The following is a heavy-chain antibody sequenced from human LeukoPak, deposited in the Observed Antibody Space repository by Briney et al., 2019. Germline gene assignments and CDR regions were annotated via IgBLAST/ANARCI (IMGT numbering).Heavy chain of an antibody. CDR1: GFTFSSYG. Sequence: GGSLRLSCAASGFTFSSYGMHWVRQAPGKGLEWVAVIWYDGSNKYYADSVKGRFTISRDNSKNTLYLQMNSLRAEDTAVYYCARDRRYCSSTSCYHWFDPGGQGTLVTVSS. V-gene: IGHV3-33*01. CDR3: ARDRRYCSSTSCYHWFDP. D-gene: IGHD2-2*01. CDR2: IWYDGSNK. J-gene: IGHJ5*02.